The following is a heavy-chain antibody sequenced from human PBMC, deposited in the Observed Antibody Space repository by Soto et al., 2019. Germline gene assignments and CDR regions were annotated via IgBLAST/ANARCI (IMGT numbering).Heavy chain of an antibody. CDR3: ARDGDTALFDY. V-gene: IGHV3-30-3*01. D-gene: IGHD5-18*01. CDR1: GFTFSSYA. CDR2: ISYDGSNK. Sequence: PGGSLRLSCAASGFTFSSYAMHWVRQAPGKGLEWVAVISYDGSNKYYADSVKGRFTISRDNSKNTLYLQMNSLRAGDTAVYYCARDGDTALFDYWGQGTLVTVSS. J-gene: IGHJ4*02.